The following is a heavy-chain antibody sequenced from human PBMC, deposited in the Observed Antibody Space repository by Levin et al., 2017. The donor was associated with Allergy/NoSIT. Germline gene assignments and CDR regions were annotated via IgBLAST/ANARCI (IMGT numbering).Heavy chain of an antibody. CDR3: TTEDLRH. D-gene: IGHD3/OR15-3a*01. V-gene: IGHV3-15*01. Sequence: GESLKISCAASGLTFTTAWMSWVRQAPGKGLEWVGRIKSKNDGGTADHAAPVKGRFTISRDDSKDTVYLQMNSLKSEDTAVYYCTTEDLRHWGQGTLVTVSS. CDR1: GLTFTTAW. CDR2: IKSKNDGGTA. J-gene: IGHJ4*02.